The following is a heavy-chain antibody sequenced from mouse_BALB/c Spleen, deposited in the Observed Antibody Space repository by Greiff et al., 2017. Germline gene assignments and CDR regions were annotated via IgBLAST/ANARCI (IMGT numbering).Heavy chain of an antibody. CDR1: GFTFSSFG. D-gene: IGHD2-14*01. CDR2: ISSGSSTI. CDR3: AREGGGTTGFAY. J-gene: IGHJ3*01. Sequence: EVNLVESGGGLVQPGGSRKLSCAASGFTFSSFGMHWVRQAPEKGLEWVAYISSGSSTIYYADTVKGRFTISRDNPKNTLFLQMTSLRSEDTAMYYCAREGGGTTGFAYWGQGTLVTVSA. V-gene: IGHV5-17*02.